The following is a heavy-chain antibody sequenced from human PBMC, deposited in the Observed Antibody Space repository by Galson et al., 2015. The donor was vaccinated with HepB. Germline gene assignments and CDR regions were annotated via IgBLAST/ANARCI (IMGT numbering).Heavy chain of an antibody. Sequence: SLRLSCAASGFAFGTYGMHWVRQAPGKGLEWVAVIWDDGSDEAYADSVKGRFTISRDNSKNTLYLQMNGLRADDTAVYYCARVHVTPSADHGFDYWGQGSLVTVSS. CDR2: IWDDGSDE. CDR3: ARVHVTPSADHGFDY. D-gene: IGHD1-14*01. J-gene: IGHJ4*02. V-gene: IGHV3-33*01. CDR1: GFAFGTYG.